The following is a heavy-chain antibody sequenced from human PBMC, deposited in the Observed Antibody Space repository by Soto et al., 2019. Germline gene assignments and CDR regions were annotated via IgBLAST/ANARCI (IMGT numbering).Heavy chain of an antibody. Sequence: ASVKVSCKASGYTFTSYDINWVRQATEQGLEWMGWMNPNSGNTGYAQKFQGRVTMTRNTSISTAYMELSSLRSEDTAVYYCARVSHYVPVVTAAIGNYYSYMDVWGKGTTVTVS. V-gene: IGHV1-8*01. CDR3: ARVSHYVPVVTAAIGNYYSYMDV. CDR1: GYTFTSYD. CDR2: MNPNSGNT. J-gene: IGHJ6*03. D-gene: IGHD2-2*01.